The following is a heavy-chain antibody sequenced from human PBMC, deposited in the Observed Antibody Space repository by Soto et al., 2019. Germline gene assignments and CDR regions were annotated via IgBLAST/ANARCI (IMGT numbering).Heavy chain of an antibody. J-gene: IGHJ4*02. D-gene: IGHD6-13*01. CDR3: ARGGARIAAAGTTFDY. CDR1: GFTFSSYA. CDR2: ISSNGGST. Sequence: GGSLRLSCAASGFTFSSYAMHWVRQAPGKGLEYVSAISSNGGSTYYATSVKGRFTISRDNSKNTLYLQMGSLRAEDLAVYYCARGGARIAAAGTTFDYWGQGTLVTVSS. V-gene: IGHV3-64*01.